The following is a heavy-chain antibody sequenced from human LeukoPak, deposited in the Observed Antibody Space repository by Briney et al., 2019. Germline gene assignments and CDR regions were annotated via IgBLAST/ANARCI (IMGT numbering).Heavy chain of an antibody. Sequence: GESLKISCKGSGYSFTSYWIGWVRQMSGKGLEWMGMTYPGDSDTRYSPSFQGQVTISADKSISTAFLQWSSLKASDTAMYYCVRGGGEQQVDYWGQGTLVTVSS. CDR2: TYPGDSDT. CDR3: VRGGGEQQVDY. CDR1: GYSFTSYW. V-gene: IGHV5-51*01. D-gene: IGHD3-10*01. J-gene: IGHJ4*02.